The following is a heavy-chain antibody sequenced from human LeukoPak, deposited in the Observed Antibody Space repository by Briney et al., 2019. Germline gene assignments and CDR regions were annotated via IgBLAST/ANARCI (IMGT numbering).Heavy chain of an antibody. CDR3: ARTGNDFWSGYSNWFDP. CDR2: IYYSGST. V-gene: IGHV4-61*01. D-gene: IGHD3-3*01. CDR1: GGSVSSGSYY. Sequence: PSETLSLTCTVSGGSVSSGSYYWSWIRQPPGKGLEWIGYIYYSGSTNYNPSLKSRVTISVDTSKNQFSLKLSSVTAADTAVYYCARTGNDFWSGYSNWFDPWGQGTQVTVSS. J-gene: IGHJ5*02.